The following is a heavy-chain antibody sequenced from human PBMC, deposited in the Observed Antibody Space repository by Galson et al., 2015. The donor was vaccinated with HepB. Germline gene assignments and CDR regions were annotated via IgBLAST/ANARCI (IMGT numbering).Heavy chain of an antibody. Sequence: SLRLSCAASGFTFSGSAMHWVRQASGKGLEWVGRIRSKANSYATVYAASVKGRFTISRDDSKNTAYLQMNSLKTEDTAVYYCTRHGAGGDPLYYYYYGMDVWGQGTTVTVSS. CDR1: GFTFSGSA. CDR3: TRHGAGGDPLYYYYYGMDV. CDR2: IRSKANSYAT. D-gene: IGHD2-21*02. V-gene: IGHV3-73*01. J-gene: IGHJ6*02.